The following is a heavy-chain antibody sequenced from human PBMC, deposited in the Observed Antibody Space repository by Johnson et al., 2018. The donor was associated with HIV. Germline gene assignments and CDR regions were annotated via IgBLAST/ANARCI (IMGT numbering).Heavy chain of an antibody. CDR3: VRDQGSGWPTNALDI. V-gene: IGHV3-30*04. CDR2: ITYDGRNK. J-gene: IGHJ3*02. CDR1: GFTFRSYA. Sequence: QVQLVESGGGVMQPGKSLRLSCEASGFTFRSYAMHWVRQAPGKGLEWVAVITYDGRNKYYADSVKGRFIIFRDNSKNLTNLQMNGLSDEDTADYYCVRDQGSGWPTNALDIWGRGTRVTVSS. D-gene: IGHD6-19*01.